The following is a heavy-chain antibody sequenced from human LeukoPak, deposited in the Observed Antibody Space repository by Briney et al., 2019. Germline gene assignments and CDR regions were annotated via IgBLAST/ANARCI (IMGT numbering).Heavy chain of an antibody. J-gene: IGHJ4*02. CDR3: AKSPGWVFDY. V-gene: IGHV3-23*01. CDR1: GFTFSDYV. CDR2: ISGSGDAT. D-gene: IGHD3-16*01. Sequence: GGSLRLSCAASGFTFSDYVMSWVRQAPEKGLEWVSAISGSGDATKYADSVKGRFTISRDKSKNTLYLQMNSLRADDTAIYYCAKSPGWVFDYWGQGTLVTVSS.